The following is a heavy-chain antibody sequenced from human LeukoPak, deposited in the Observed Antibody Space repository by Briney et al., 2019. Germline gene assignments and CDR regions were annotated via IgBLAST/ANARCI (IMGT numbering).Heavy chain of an antibody. Sequence: SVKVSCKASGGTFSSYAISWVRQAPGQGLEWMGGIIPIFGTANYAQKFQGRVTITADESTSTAYMELSNLRSEDTAVYYCALSGQVIGEYFQHWGQGTLVTVSS. CDR1: GGTFSSYA. J-gene: IGHJ1*01. D-gene: IGHD2-15*01. CDR2: IIPIFGTA. CDR3: ALSGQVIGEYFQH. V-gene: IGHV1-69*01.